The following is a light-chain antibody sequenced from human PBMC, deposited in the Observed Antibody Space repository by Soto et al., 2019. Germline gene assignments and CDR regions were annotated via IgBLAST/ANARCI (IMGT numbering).Light chain of an antibody. J-gene: IGKJ1*01. V-gene: IGKV3-15*01. CDR1: QRVSSN. Sequence: EIVMTQSPATLSVSLGERATISCRASQRVSSNLAWYQQKPGQAPRLLIYGASTMDAGIPARFSGSGSGTEFTLTISSLQSEDFAIYYCQQYNNWPLTFGQGTKVEIK. CDR3: QQYNNWPLT. CDR2: GAS.